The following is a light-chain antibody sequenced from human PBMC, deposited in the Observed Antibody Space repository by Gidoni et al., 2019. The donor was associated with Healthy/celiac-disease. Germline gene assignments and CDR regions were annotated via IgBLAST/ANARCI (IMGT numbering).Light chain of an antibody. J-gene: IGKJ1*01. Sequence: DIQMTQSPSSLSASVGDRVTITSRASHSISSYLNQYQQKPGKAPKLLIYAASSLQSGVPSRFSGSGSWTDFTRTISSLQPEDFATHYCQRRRTFGQGTKVEIK. CDR1: HSISSY. V-gene: IGKV1-39*01. CDR2: AAS. CDR3: QRRRT.